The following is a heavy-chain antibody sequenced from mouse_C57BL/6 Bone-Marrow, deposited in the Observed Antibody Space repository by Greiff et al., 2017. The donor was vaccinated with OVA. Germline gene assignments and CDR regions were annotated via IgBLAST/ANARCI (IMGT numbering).Heavy chain of an antibody. CDR2: IHPNSGST. Sequence: VQLQQPGAELVKPGASVKLSCKASGYTFTSYWMHWVKPRPGQGLEWIGMIHPNSGSTNYNEKFKSKATLTVDKSSSTAYMQLSSLTSEDSAVYFCARAQAYYFDYWGQGTTLTVSS. V-gene: IGHV1-64*01. CDR3: ARAQAYYFDY. D-gene: IGHD3-2*02. CDR1: GYTFTSYW. J-gene: IGHJ2*01.